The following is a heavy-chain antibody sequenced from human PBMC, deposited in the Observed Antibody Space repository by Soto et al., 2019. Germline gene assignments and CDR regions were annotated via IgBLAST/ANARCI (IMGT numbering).Heavy chain of an antibody. V-gene: IGHV1-69*02. CDR3: ARALGVLGHI. D-gene: IGHD2-15*01. CDR1: GGTFSSYT. CDR2: IIPILGIA. J-gene: IGHJ3*02. Sequence: SVKVSCKASGGTFSSYTISWVRQAPGQGLEWMGRIIPILGIANYAQNLQGRVIMTTDTSTTTAYMELRSLTSDDTAVYYCARALGVLGHIWGQGTMVTVSS.